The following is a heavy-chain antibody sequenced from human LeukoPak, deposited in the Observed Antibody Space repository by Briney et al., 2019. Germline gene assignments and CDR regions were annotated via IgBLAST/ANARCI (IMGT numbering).Heavy chain of an antibody. J-gene: IGHJ4*02. D-gene: IGHD3-10*01. V-gene: IGHV3-7*01. CDR2: IKQDGSEK. Sequence: GGSLRLSCAASGFNFSSYWMSSVRQAPGKGLEWVANIKQDGSEKYYVDSVKGRFTISRDNAKNSLYLQMNSLRAEDTAVYYCARDFYHGEFDYWGQGTLVTVSS. CDR3: ARDFYHGEFDY. CDR1: GFNFSSYW.